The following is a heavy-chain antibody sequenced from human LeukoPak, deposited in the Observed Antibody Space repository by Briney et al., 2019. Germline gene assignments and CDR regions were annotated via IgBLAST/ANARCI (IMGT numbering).Heavy chain of an antibody. V-gene: IGHV5-10-1*01. CDR2: IDPSDSYT. CDR1: GYSFTSYW. D-gene: IGHD4-17*01. CDR3: ARQEGGDYDYFDY. J-gene: IGHJ4*02. Sequence: GESLKISCKGSGYSFTSYWISWVRQMPGKGVEWMGRIDPSDSYTDYSPSFQGHVTISADNSISTAYLQWSSLKASDTAMYYCARQEGGDYDYFDYWGQGTLVTVSS.